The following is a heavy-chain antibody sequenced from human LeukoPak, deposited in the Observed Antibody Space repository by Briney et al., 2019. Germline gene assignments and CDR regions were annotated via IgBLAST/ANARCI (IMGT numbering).Heavy chain of an antibody. D-gene: IGHD3-22*01. CDR3: ARDPMIDAFDI. Sequence: SETLSLTCTVSGGSISSGGYYWSWIRQHPGKGLEWIGYIYYSGSTNYNPSLKSRVSISIDTSKNQFSLKLSSVAAADTAVYYCARDPMIDAFDIWGQGTVVTVSS. J-gene: IGHJ3*02. CDR2: IYYSGST. V-gene: IGHV4-61*08. CDR1: GGSISSGGYY.